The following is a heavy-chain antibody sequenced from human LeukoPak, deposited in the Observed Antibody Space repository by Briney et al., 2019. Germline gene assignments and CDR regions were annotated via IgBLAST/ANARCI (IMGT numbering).Heavy chain of an antibody. CDR3: ARKDSGVNYYYMDV. D-gene: IGHD3-3*01. CDR2: IYPRGST. J-gene: IGHJ6*03. Sequence: SETLSLTCAVSGGSISSGSYSWSWIRQPPGKGLEWIGYIYPRGSTYYNPSLKSRVILSLDKSANQFSLNLSSVTAADTAVYYCARKDSGVNYYYMDVWGKGTTVTVSS. CDR1: GGSISSGSYS. V-gene: IGHV4-30-2*01.